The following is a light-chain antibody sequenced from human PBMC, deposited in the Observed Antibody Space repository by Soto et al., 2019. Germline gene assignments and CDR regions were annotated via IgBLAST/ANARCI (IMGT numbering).Light chain of an antibody. CDR3: RSYDSSLSGYV. Sequence: QSVLTQPPSVSGAPGQRVTIYCTGSSSNIGAGYDVHWYQQLPGTAPKLLIYGNSNRPSGVPDRFSGSKSGTSASLAITGLQSEDEADYYCRSYDSSLSGYVFGGGTKLTVL. V-gene: IGLV1-40*01. CDR1: SSNIGAGYD. J-gene: IGLJ2*01. CDR2: GNS.